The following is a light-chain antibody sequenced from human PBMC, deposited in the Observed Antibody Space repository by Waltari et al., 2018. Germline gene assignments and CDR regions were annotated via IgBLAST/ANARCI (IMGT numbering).Light chain of an antibody. CDR1: QSFSSW. CDR2: EAS. Sequence: DIQMTQSPSTLSASVGDRVTITCRASQSFSSWLAWYQQKPGKAPKLLIYEASTLESGLPSRFSGSVSGTEFTLTISSLQPDDSAAYFCQQYNRYPYTFGQGTKLEIK. CDR3: QQYNRYPYT. V-gene: IGKV1-5*03. J-gene: IGKJ2*01.